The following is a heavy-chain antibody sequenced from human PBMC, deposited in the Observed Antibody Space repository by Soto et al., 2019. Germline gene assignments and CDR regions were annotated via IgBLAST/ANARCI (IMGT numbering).Heavy chain of an antibody. CDR1: GFTFSNAW. CDR3: TTVTAYDFWSGYRDYYYGMDV. V-gene: IGHV3-15*07. Sequence: EVQLVESGGGLVKPGGSLRLSCAASGFTFSNAWMNWVRQAPGKGLEWVGRIKSKTDGGTTDYAAPVKGRFTISRADSKNTLYLQMNSLKTEDTAVYYCTTVTAYDFWSGYRDYYYGMDVWGQGTTVTVSS. J-gene: IGHJ6*02. CDR2: IKSKTDGGTT. D-gene: IGHD3-3*01.